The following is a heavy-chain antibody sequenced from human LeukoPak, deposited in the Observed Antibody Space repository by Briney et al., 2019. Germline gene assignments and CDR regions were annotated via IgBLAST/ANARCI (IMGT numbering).Heavy chain of an antibody. V-gene: IGHV3-30*03. Sequence: PGRSLRLSCAASGFTFSSYGMHWVRQAPGKGLEWVAVISYDGSNKYYADSVKGRFTTSRDNAKNSLFLQMESLRAEDTAVYYCARGGYSGSYQKVDYWGQGTLVTVSS. D-gene: IGHD1-26*01. CDR1: GFTFSSYG. J-gene: IGHJ4*02. CDR3: ARGGYSGSYQKVDY. CDR2: ISYDGSNK.